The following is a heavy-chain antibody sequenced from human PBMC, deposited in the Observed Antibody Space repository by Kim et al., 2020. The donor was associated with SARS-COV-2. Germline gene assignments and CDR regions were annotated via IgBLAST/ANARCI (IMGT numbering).Heavy chain of an antibody. V-gene: IGHV4-4*02. CDR3: ARERWDGMVQGVTDY. J-gene: IGHJ4*02. D-gene: IGHD3-10*01. Sequence: SLKSRVTISVDKSKNQFSLKLSSVTAADTAVYYCARERWDGMVQGVTDYWGQGTLVTVSS.